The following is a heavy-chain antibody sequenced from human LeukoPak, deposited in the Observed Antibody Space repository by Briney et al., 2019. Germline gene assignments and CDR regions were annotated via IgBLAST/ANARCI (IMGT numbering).Heavy chain of an antibody. CDR1: GFNLNPYW. J-gene: IGHJ4*02. D-gene: IGHD3-10*01. CDR2: INHDGSEI. V-gene: IGHV3-7*01. Sequence: PGGSLRLSCGVSGFNLNPYWMSWVRQAPGKGLEWVASINHDGSEIYYMDSVKGRFTISRDDAKNSLYLQVNSLRAEDTAVYFCARSFYRSGSFYSPFDYWGQGTLVTVCS. CDR3: ARSFYRSGSFYSPFDY.